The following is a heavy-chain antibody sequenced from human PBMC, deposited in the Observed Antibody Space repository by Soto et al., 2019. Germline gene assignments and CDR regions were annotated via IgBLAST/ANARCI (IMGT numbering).Heavy chain of an antibody. J-gene: IGHJ5*02. CDR3: SSPEYCSGTSGLGS. CDR1: GFTFSGSV. V-gene: IGHV3-73*01. D-gene: IGHD2-2*01. CDR2: IRSKANNYAT. Sequence: GGSLRLSCAASGFTFSGSVMHWVRQASGKGLEWVGRIRSKANNYATAYAASVKGRFTISREDSKNMAFLQMNSLKIEDTAVYYCSSPEYCSGTSGLGSWGQGT.